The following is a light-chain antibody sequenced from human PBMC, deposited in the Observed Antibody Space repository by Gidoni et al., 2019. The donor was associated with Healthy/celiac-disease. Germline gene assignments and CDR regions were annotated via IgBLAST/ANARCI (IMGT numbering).Light chain of an antibody. CDR1: SGYSNYQ. CDR3: GADHGSGSNFVV. Sequence: PVLTQPPSASASLGASVTLTCTLSSGYSNYQVDWYQQRPGKGPRFVMRVGTGGIVGSKGDGIPDRFSVLGSGLNRYLTIKNIQEEDESDYHCGADHGSGSNFVVFGTGTKVTVL. CDR2: VGTGGIVG. V-gene: IGLV9-49*01. J-gene: IGLJ1*01.